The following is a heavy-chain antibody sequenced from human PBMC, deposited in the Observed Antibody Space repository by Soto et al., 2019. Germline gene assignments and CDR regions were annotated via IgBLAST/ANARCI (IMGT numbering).Heavy chain of an antibody. J-gene: IGHJ5*02. CDR1: GFTFVDYA. D-gene: IGHD3-10*01. V-gene: IGHV3-49*04. CDR3: TRGPMGGNWFYP. CDR2: IRSKAYGGTI. Sequence: PGGSLRLSCTASGFTFVDYAMSWVRQAPGKGLEWVGFIRSKAYGGTIEYAASVKGRFTISRDDSRSIAYLQMNSLKTEDTAVYYGTRGPMGGNWFYPWGQGTLVTVSS.